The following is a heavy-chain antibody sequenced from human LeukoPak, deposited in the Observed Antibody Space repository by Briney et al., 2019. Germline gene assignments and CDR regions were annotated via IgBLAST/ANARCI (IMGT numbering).Heavy chain of an antibody. CDR3: AMSSSVTRFDY. CDR2: ISTNGNT. CDR1: GGSIRSGSFY. V-gene: IGHV4-61*02. J-gene: IGHJ4*02. D-gene: IGHD6-19*01. Sequence: SQTLSLTCTVSGGSIRSGSFYWSWIRHPAGKGLEWIGRISTNGNTNYNPSLKSRVIISVDTSKNQFSLMLNSVTAADTAVYYCAMSSSVTRFDYWGQGTLVTVSS.